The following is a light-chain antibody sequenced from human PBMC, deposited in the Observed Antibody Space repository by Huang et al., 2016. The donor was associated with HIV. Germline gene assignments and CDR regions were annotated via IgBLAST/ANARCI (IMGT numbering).Light chain of an antibody. Sequence: DIVMTQSPDSLAVSLGERATIDCRSSRSVFYGSNNDSYLAWYQQKPGQPPKLLIYWASTRESGVPDRFSGSGSGTDFTLTISSLQAEDVAIYYYQQYYNTPITFGQGTRLEI. J-gene: IGKJ5*01. CDR1: RSVFYGSNNDSY. CDR2: WAS. V-gene: IGKV4-1*01. CDR3: QQYYNTPIT.